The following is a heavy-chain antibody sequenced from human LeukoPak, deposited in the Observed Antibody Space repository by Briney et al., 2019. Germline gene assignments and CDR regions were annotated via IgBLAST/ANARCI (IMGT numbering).Heavy chain of an antibody. J-gene: IGHJ4*02. V-gene: IGHV3-23*01. D-gene: IGHD1-1*01. Sequence: GGSLRLSCVASGFTFSSYGMTWVRQAPGKRLEWVSAISRDGGSTYYADSVKGRFTVSRDDSKDTLLLQMNSLRADDTAIYYCAKGHWLDYWGQGTLVTVSS. CDR1: GFTFSSYG. CDR3: AKGHWLDY. CDR2: ISRDGGST.